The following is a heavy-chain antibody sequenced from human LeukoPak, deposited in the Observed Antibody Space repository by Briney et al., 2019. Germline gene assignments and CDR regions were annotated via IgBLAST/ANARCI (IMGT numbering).Heavy chain of an antibody. J-gene: IGHJ4*02. Sequence: ASVKVSCKASGYTFTSYDINWVRQATGQGLEWMGWMNPNSGNTNYAQKFQGRVTMTRDTSISTAYMELSRLRSDDTAVYYCARHRYSGYDLLDYWGQGTLVTVSS. CDR2: MNPNSGNT. V-gene: IGHV1-8*01. D-gene: IGHD5-12*01. CDR1: GYTFTSYD. CDR3: ARHRYSGYDLLDY.